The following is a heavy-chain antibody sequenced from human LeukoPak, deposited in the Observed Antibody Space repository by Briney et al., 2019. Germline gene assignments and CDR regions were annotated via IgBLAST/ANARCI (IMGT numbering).Heavy chain of an antibody. J-gene: IGHJ4*02. CDR1: GFTFSSYA. CDR2: ISYDGSNK. Sequence: GGSLRLSCAASGFTFSSYAMHWVRQAPGKGLEWVAVISYDGSNKYYADSVKGRFTISSDNFKNTLYLQMNSPRAEDTAVYYCATDYSYGSGSYYNRSDFWGQGTLVTVSS. V-gene: IGHV3-30*04. D-gene: IGHD3-10*01. CDR3: ATDYSYGSGSYYNRSDF.